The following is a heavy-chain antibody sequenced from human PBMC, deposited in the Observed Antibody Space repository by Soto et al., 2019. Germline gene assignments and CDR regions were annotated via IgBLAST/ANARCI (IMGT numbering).Heavy chain of an antibody. D-gene: IGHD2-2*01. CDR2: INPSGGIT. Sequence: GASVKVSCKASGYTLTSYYLHWVRQASGQGPEWMGIINPSGGITNDAQKFQDRVTMTSDTSTSTVYMELSSLRSEDTAVYYCARGISTTRYYYYYGMDVWGQGTTVTVSS. CDR3: ARGISTTRYYYYYGMDV. CDR1: GYTLTSYY. V-gene: IGHV1-46*01. J-gene: IGHJ6*02.